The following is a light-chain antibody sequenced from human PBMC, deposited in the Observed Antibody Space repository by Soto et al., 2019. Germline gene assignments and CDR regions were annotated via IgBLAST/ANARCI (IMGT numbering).Light chain of an antibody. CDR1: QSVSSSS. CDR2: GAS. J-gene: IGKJ1*01. Sequence: IVLTQSPGTLSLSPGERATLSCRASQSVSSSSLAWYQQKPGQAPRPLIYGASSRAIGIPDRFSGSGSGTDFTLTISRLEPEDFAVYYCQQYGSSPWTFGQGTKVEIK. CDR3: QQYGSSPWT. V-gene: IGKV3-20*01.